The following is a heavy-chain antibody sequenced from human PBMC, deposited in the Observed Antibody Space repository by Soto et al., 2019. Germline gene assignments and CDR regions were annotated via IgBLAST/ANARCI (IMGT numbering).Heavy chain of an antibody. D-gene: IGHD5-12*01. CDR3: AKGDNLGPKTGYAFDP. J-gene: IGHJ5*02. CDR2: TYFRSKWYN. CDR1: GDSVSSNTAS. V-gene: IGHV6-1*01. Sequence: SQTLSLTCALSGDSVSSNTASWNWIRQSPSRGLEWLGRTYFRSKWYNDYAVSVKSQIIINPDTSNNQFSLQLNSVTPEDTAVYFCAKGDNLGPKTGYAFDPWGQGIMVTVSS.